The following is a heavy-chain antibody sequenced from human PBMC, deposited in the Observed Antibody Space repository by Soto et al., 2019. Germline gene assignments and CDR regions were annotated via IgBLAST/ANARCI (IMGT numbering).Heavy chain of an antibody. CDR3: ASLRARGYSYGPPAYYYGMDV. D-gene: IGHD5-18*01. Sequence: GGSLRLSCAASGFTFGSYAMHWVRQAPGKGLEWVAVISYDGSNKYYADSVKGRFTISRDNSKNTLYLQMNSLRAEDTAVYYCASLRARGYSYGPPAYYYGMDVWGQGTTVTVSS. J-gene: IGHJ6*02. CDR2: ISYDGSNK. CDR1: GFTFGSYA. V-gene: IGHV3-30-3*01.